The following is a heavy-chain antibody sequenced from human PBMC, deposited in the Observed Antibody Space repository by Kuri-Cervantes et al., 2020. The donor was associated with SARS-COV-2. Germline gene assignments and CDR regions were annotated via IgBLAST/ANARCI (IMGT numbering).Heavy chain of an antibody. J-gene: IGHJ4*02. D-gene: IGHD3-3*01. CDR2: IYYSGST. CDR1: GGSISSYY. CDR3: ARWPSWSGSIDY. Sequence: SETLSLTCTVSGGSISSYYWSWIRQPSGKGLEWIGYIYYSGSTNYNPSLKSRATISVDTSKNQFSLKLSSVTAADTAVYYCARWPSWSGSIDYWGQGTLVTVSS. V-gene: IGHV4-59*01.